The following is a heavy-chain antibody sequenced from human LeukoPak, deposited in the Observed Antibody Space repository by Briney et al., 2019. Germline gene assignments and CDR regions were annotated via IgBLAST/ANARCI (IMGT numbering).Heavy chain of an antibody. V-gene: IGHV3-7*02. CDR2: IKGDGSVQ. D-gene: IGHD3-22*01. CDR3: ARGNYDSSGYYDY. J-gene: IGHJ4*02. CDR1: GFTFSTSW. Sequence: GGSLRLSCVASGFTFSTSWMNWVRQAPGKGLEWVANIKGDGSVQSYVDSVKGRFTISKDNAKNTLYVQMNSLTAEDTAVYYCARGNYDSSGYYDYWGQGTLVTVSS.